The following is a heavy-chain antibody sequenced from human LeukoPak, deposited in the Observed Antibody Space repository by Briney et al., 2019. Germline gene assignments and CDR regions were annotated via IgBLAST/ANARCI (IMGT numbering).Heavy chain of an antibody. CDR2: IYNSGST. Sequence: SETLSLTCTVSGGSISSSYYYWGWIRQPPGKGLEWIGSIYNSGSTHYNPSLKSRVTISVDTSKNQFSLKLSSVTAADTAVYYCARNYYDSSGYYTIDYWGQGTLVTVSS. CDR1: GGSISSSYYY. D-gene: IGHD3-22*01. J-gene: IGHJ4*02. V-gene: IGHV4-39*07. CDR3: ARNYYDSSGYYTIDY.